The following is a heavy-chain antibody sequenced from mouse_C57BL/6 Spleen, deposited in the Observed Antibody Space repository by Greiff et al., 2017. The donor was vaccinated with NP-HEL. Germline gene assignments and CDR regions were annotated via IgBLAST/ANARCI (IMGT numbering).Heavy chain of an antibody. CDR1: GYTFTDYY. D-gene: IGHD2-4*01. CDR3: ARRGVYDYDY. CDR2: IYPGSGKT. Sequence: QVQLQQSGAELVRPGASVKLSCKASGYTFTDYYITWVKQRPGQGLEWIARIYPGSGKTYYNETFKGKATLTAETSSSTAYMQLSSLTSEDSAVYFCARRGVYDYDYWGQGTTLTVSS. V-gene: IGHV1-76*01. J-gene: IGHJ2*01.